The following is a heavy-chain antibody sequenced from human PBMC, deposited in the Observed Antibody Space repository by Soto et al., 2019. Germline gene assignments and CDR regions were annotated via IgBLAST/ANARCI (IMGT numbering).Heavy chain of an antibody. CDR1: GFTFGDYA. J-gene: IGHJ6*02. CDR2: IRSKAYGGTT. Sequence: RRLSCTASGFTFGDYAMSWVRQAPGKGLEWVGFIRSKAYGGTTEYAASVKGRFTISRDDSKSIAYLQMNSLKTEDTAVYYCTRDPQENYYYYYGMDVWGQGTTVTVSS. CDR3: TRDPQENYYYYYGMDV. V-gene: IGHV3-49*04.